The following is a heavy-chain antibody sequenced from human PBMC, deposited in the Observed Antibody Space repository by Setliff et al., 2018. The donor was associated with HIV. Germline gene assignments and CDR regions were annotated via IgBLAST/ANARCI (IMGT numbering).Heavy chain of an antibody. Sequence: ASVKVSCKTSGYIFTSYYMQWVRQAPGQGLEWMGWINNHNDNTNYAQKFQDRVTMTTDTSTTTAYMELRSLRPDDTAVYYCARALWVDGAFWYHGMDVWGQGTTVTVSS. CDR1: GYIFTSYY. CDR3: ARALWVDGAFWYHGMDV. J-gene: IGHJ6*02. V-gene: IGHV1-18*04. CDR2: INNHNDNT. D-gene: IGHD5-18*01.